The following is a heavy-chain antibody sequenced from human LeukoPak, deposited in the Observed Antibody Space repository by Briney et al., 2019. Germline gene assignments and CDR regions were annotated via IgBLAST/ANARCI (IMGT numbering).Heavy chain of an antibody. Sequence: SETLSLTCAVSDDSFSSHYWTWIRQPPGKGLEWIGYISYIGSTNYSPSLKSRVTISIDTSKNQFSLKLSSVTAADTAVYFCARDLVTVTKGFDIWGQGTMVSVSS. D-gene: IGHD4-17*01. V-gene: IGHV4-59*11. CDR3: ARDLVTVTKGFDI. J-gene: IGHJ3*02. CDR1: DDSFSSHY. CDR2: ISYIGST.